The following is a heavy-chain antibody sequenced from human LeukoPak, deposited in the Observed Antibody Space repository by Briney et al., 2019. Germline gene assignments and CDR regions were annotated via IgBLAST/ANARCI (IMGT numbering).Heavy chain of an antibody. J-gene: IGHJ4*02. CDR1: GYSFTSYW. Sequence: GESLRISCKGSGYSFTSYWISWVRQMPGKGLAWMGRIDPSDSYTNYSPSFQGHVTISADKSISTAYLQWSSLKASDTAMYYCASSILYYDILTGYYPLDYWGQGTLVTVSS. CDR3: ASSILYYDILTGYYPLDY. D-gene: IGHD3-9*01. CDR2: IDPSDSYT. V-gene: IGHV5-10-1*01.